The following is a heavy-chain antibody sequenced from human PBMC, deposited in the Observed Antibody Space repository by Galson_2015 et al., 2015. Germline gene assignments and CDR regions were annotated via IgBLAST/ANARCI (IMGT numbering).Heavy chain of an antibody. V-gene: IGHV4-59*01. D-gene: IGHD3-22*01. Sequence: SETLSLTCTVSGGSISSSYWSWIRQPPGKGLEWIGYIYYSGSTNYNPSLKSRVTISVDTSKNQFSLKLSSVTAADTAVYYCARIDYYDSSGYRTYYFDYWGQGTLVTVSS. CDR2: IYYSGST. CDR3: ARIDYYDSSGYRTYYFDY. CDR1: GGSISSSY. J-gene: IGHJ4*02.